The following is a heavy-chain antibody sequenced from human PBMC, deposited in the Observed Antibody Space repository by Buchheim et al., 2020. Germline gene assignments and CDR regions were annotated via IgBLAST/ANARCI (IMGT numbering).Heavy chain of an antibody. CDR2: ISSGSDAI. CDR3: AKDRPNWGYDY. V-gene: IGHV3-48*02. Sequence: EVQLVESGGGLVQPGGSLRLSCAASGFTFSNYAMTWVRQAPGKGLEWVSYISSGSDAIYYADSVKGRFTISSDNAKNSMYLQMHSLRDDDTAVYYCAKDRPNWGYDYWGQGTL. D-gene: IGHD7-27*01. CDR1: GFTFSNYA. J-gene: IGHJ4*02.